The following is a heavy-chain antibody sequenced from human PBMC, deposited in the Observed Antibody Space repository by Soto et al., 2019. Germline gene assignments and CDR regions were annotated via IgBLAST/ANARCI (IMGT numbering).Heavy chain of an antibody. D-gene: IGHD1-1*01. CDR1: GFTFSSYS. CDR2: ISGSGGST. CDR3: ARPIQPPGIPPFTLGYYYYGMDV. J-gene: IGHJ6*02. V-gene: IGHV3-23*01. Sequence: GGSLRLSCAASGFTFSSYSMNWVRQAPGKGLEWVSAISGSGGSTYYADSVKGRFTISRDNSKNTLYLQMNSLRAEDTAVYYCARPIQPPGIPPFTLGYYYYGMDVWGQGTTVTVSS.